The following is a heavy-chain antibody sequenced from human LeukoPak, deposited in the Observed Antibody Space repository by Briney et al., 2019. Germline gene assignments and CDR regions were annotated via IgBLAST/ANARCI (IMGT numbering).Heavy chain of an antibody. CDR3: ARAPAAAGIYYYYYYMDV. CDR2: IIPIFGAA. V-gene: IGHV1-69*05. CDR1: GGTFSSYA. Sequence: SXKVSCKASGGTFSSYAISWVRQAPGQGLEWMGRIIPIFGAANYAQKFQGRVTITTDESTSTAYMELSSLRSEDTAVYYCARAPAAAGIYYYYYYMDVWGKGTTVTVSS. J-gene: IGHJ6*03. D-gene: IGHD6-13*01.